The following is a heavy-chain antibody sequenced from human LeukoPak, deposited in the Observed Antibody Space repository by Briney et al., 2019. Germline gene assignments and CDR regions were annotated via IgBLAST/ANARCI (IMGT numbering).Heavy chain of an antibody. J-gene: IGHJ4*02. CDR2: IIPIFGIA. Sequence: GASVKVSCKASGGTFSSYAISWVRQAPGQGLEWMGRIIPIFGIANYAQKFQGRVTITADKSTSTAYMELSSLRSEDTAVYYWARAVGSGWNYFDYWGQGTLVTVSS. CDR1: GGTFSSYA. D-gene: IGHD6-19*01. V-gene: IGHV1-69*04. CDR3: ARAVGSGWNYFDY.